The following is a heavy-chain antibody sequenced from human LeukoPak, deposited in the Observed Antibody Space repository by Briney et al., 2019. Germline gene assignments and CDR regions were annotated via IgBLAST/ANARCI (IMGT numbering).Heavy chain of an antibody. CDR1: GFTFSDHY. J-gene: IGHJ4*02. CDR3: AKKPSSGYYYIDY. V-gene: IGHV3-23*01. Sequence: GGSLRLSCAASGFTFSDHYMDWVRQAPGKGLEWVSTISDSGGSTYYADSVKGRFTISRDNSKNTLYLQMNSLRAEDTAVYCCAKKPSSGYYYIDYWGQGTLVTVSS. D-gene: IGHD3-22*01. CDR2: ISDSGGST.